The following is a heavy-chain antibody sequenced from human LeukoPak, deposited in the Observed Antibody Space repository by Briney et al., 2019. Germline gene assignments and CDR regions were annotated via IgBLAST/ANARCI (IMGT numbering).Heavy chain of an antibody. CDR2: IYSGGST. Sequence: GGSLRLSCAASGFTVSSNYMSWVRQAPGKGLEWVSVIYSGGSTYYADSVKGRFTISRDNSKNTLYLQMNSLRAEGTAVNYCARDRAAAVWFDPWGQGTLVTVSS. V-gene: IGHV3-66*01. D-gene: IGHD6-13*01. CDR1: GFTVSSNY. J-gene: IGHJ5*02. CDR3: ARDRAAAVWFDP.